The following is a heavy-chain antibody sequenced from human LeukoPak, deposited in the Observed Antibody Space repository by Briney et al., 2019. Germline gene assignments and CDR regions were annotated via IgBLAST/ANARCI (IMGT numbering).Heavy chain of an antibody. V-gene: IGHV3-66*01. CDR3: ARDPVYGDYSY. CDR1: GFTVSSNY. D-gene: IGHD4-17*01. J-gene: IGHJ4*02. CDR2: IYSGGST. Sequence: GSLRLSCAASGFTVSSNYMSWVRQAPGKGLEWVSVIYSGGSTYYADSVKGRFTISRDNSKNTLYLQMNSLRAEDTAVYYCARDPVYGDYSYWGQGTLVTVSS.